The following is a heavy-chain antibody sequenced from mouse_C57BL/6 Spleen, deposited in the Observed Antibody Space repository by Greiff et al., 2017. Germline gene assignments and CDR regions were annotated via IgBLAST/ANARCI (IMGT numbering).Heavy chain of an antibody. Sequence: EVQLQQSGPELVKPGASVKISCKASGYSFTGYYMNWVKQSPEKSLEWIGEINPSTGGTTYNQKFKAKATLTVDKSSSTAYMQLKSLTSEDSAVYYCARKSGSSYDWDFDVWGTGTTVTVSS. CDR1: GYSFTGYY. V-gene: IGHV1-42*01. D-gene: IGHD1-1*01. J-gene: IGHJ1*03. CDR2: INPSTGGT. CDR3: ARKSGSSYDWDFDV.